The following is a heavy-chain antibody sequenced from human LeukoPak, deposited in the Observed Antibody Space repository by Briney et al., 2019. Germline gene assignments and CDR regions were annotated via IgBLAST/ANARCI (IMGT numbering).Heavy chain of an antibody. J-gene: IGHJ6*03. Sequence: PSETLCLTCAVSGYSISSGYYWGWFRQPPGKGLEWIGCIFHSGNTYYNPSLKSRVSISVDTSKNHFSLKLTSVTAADSAVYYCARQGGSSSPYYFHYMDVWGKGTRDTVSS. CDR2: IFHSGNT. V-gene: IGHV4-38-2*01. D-gene: IGHD6-13*01. CDR1: GYSISSGYY. CDR3: ARQGGSSSPYYFHYMDV.